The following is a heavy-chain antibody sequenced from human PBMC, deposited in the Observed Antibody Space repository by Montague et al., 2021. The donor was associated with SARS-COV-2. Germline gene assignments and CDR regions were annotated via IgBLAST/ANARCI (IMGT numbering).Heavy chain of an antibody. Sequence: SLRLSCAASGFDFGEYAMHWVRQTPGKGLEWVPGISWNSDSSDYXDSVKVRFSISRDNAKKSLYLQMNSLRPEDTALYYCAKDIGTETIYEAFFDEWGQGTLVTVSS. D-gene: IGHD3-16*01. CDR3: AKDIGTETIYEAFFDE. CDR2: ISWNSDSS. CDR1: GFDFGEYA. V-gene: IGHV3-9*01. J-gene: IGHJ4*02.